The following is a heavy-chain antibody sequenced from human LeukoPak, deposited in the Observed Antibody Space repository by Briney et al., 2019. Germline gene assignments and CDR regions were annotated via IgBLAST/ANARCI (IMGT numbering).Heavy chain of an antibody. CDR3: AKDSKRWKTYYYESGSYYFDY. J-gene: IGHJ4*02. Sequence: GGSLRLSCAASGFTFSNAWMSWVRQAPGKGLEWVGRIKSKTDGGTTDYAAPVKGRFTISRDNSKNTLYLQMNSLRVEDTAVYYCAKDSKRWKTYYYESGSYYFDYWGQGTRVIVSS. V-gene: IGHV3-15*01. D-gene: IGHD3-10*01. CDR2: IKSKTDGGTT. CDR1: GFTFSNAW.